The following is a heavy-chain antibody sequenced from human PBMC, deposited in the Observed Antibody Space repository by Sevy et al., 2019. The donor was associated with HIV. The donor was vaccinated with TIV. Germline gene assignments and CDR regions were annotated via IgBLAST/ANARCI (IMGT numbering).Heavy chain of an antibody. CDR1: GFTFNYHF. V-gene: IGHV3-21*01. J-gene: IGHJ4*02. Sequence: GGSLRLSCAASGFTFNYHFMNWVRQVPGKGLEWVSYISSASSYINYSDSVKGRFTISRDNAKNLVFLEMNNLRPEDTAVYFCARGDYYGSLYYFDYWGQGTLVTVCS. D-gene: IGHD3-10*01. CDR2: ISSASSYI. CDR3: ARGDYYGSLYYFDY.